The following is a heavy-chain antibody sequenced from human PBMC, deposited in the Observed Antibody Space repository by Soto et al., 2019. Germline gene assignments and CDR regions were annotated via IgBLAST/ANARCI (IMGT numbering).Heavy chain of an antibody. J-gene: IGHJ4*02. Sequence: GGSLRLSCAASGFTFSNAWMSWVRQAPGKGLEWVGRIKIKTDGGTTDYAAPVKGRFTVSRDDSKNTLYLQMNSLKTEDTAVYYCTTPNMTQANWGQGTLVTVSS. CDR2: IKIKTDGGTT. CDR3: TTPNMTQAN. V-gene: IGHV3-15*01. CDR1: GFTFSNAW.